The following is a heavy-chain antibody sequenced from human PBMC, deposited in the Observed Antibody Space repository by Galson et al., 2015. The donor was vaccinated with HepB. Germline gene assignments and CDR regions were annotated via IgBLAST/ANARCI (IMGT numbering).Heavy chain of an antibody. J-gene: IGHJ4*02. V-gene: IGHV1-18*01. CDR1: GYTFSRFS. Sequence: QSGAEVKKPGASLRVSCTASGYTFSRFSISWLRQAPGQGLEWMGWISGYDVNVRYAQKFQGRLTMTTDTSTSTAHLDLRSLRSDDSAVYYCARGGLATIGGPTFDYWGQGTLVTVSS. CDR3: ARGGLATIGGPTFDY. D-gene: IGHD5-24*01. CDR2: ISGYDVNV.